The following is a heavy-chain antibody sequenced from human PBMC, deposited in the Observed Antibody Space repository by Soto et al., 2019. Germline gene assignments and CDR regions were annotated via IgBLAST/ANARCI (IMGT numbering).Heavy chain of an antibody. CDR1: GFDFSKAL. J-gene: IGHJ5*02. Sequence: PGGSLRLSCAASGFDFSKALMSWVRQTPGKGLEWVGRSRGKRSGGSADYAEPVKGRFAISRDESKDTLFLQMDTLKTEDTAVYFCVLEGANYGYHSLDPWGQGTLVTV. V-gene: IGHV3-15*01. CDR3: VLEGANYGYHSLDP. D-gene: IGHD3-10*01. CDR2: SRGKRSGGSA.